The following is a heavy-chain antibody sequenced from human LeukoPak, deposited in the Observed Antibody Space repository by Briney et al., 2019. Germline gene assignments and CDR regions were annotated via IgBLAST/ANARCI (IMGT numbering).Heavy chain of an antibody. Sequence: KPGESLKISCKGSGYSFTSYWIGCVRQMPGKGLEWMGIIYPGDSDTRYSPSFQGQVTISADKSISTAYLQWSSLKASDTAMYYCARYVLVDIVATTTVEDYGMDVWGQGTTVTVSS. J-gene: IGHJ6*02. CDR3: ARYVLVDIVATTTVEDYGMDV. V-gene: IGHV5-51*01. D-gene: IGHD5-12*01. CDR1: GYSFTSYW. CDR2: IYPGDSDT.